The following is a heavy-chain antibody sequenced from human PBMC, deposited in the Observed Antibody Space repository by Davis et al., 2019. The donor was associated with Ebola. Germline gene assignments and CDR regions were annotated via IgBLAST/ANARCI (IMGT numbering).Heavy chain of an antibody. CDR2: ISSSSSYI. J-gene: IGHJ5*02. V-gene: IGHV3-21*01. CDR3: ARVKGAVAGRGWFDP. Sequence: GESLKISCAASGFTFSSYAMSWFCHAPGKGLEWVSSISSSSSYIYYADSVKGRFTISRDNSKNTLYLQMNSLRAEDTAVYYCARVKGAVAGRGWFDPWGQGTLVTVSS. D-gene: IGHD6-19*01. CDR1: GFTFSSYA.